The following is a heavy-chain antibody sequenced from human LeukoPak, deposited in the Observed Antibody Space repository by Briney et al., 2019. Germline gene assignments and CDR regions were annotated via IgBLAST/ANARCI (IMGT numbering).Heavy chain of an antibody. CDR1: GFIFKTYG. J-gene: IGHJ5*02. V-gene: IGHV3-23*01. CDR3: AKDNTTVMLRWFDP. CDR2: ISGRGDTT. D-gene: IGHD4-17*01. Sequence: PGGSLRLSCTASGFIFKTYGMSWVRQAPGKGLEWVSTISGRGDTTNYADSVKGRFTISRDNAKNTLYLQMNSLRAEDTAFYYCAKDNTTVMLRWFDPWGQGTLVAVSS.